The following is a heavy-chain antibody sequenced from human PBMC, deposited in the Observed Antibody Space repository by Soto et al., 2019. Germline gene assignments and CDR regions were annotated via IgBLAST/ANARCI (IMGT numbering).Heavy chain of an antibody. CDR1: GYTFTRYG. CDR3: ARDLADNWFDP. D-gene: IGHD3-16*01. J-gene: IGHJ5*02. V-gene: IGHV1-18*01. CDR2: ISAYNGNT. Sequence: QVQLVQSGAEVKKPAASVKVSCKASGYTFTRYGISRVRQAPGQGLEWKGWISAYNGNTNYAKKLQDRVTMTTDTSTSTASMELRSLRSDDTAVYSCARDLADNWFDPWGQGTLVTVSS.